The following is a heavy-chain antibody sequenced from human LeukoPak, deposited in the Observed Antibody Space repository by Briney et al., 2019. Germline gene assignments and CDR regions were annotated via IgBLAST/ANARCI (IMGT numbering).Heavy chain of an antibody. CDR2: IPYSGST. J-gene: IGHJ6*02. CDR1: GGSFTNNGYF. D-gene: IGHD3-10*01. CDR3: ARGISYYFGMDV. V-gene: IGHV4-39*01. Sequence: SETLSLTCTVSGGSFTNNGYFWGWIRQPPGKGLEWIGSIPYSGSTYYNPSLKSRVTISVDMSKNQFSLKLRSVTAADTAVYHCARGISYYFGMDVWGQGTTVTVSS.